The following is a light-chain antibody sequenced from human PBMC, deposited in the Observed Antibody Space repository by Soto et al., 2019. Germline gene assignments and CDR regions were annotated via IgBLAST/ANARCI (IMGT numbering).Light chain of an antibody. CDR3: QQYDNSPYT. Sequence: EIVLPQSPGTLSLSPGERATLSCRASQSISSSYLAWYQQKPGQAPGLLIPVPSRKATGIPDRFSGSGFGTDFTLTISRLEPEHFAVYYCQQYDNSPYTFGQGTKLEIK. CDR1: QSISSSY. CDR2: VPS. J-gene: IGKJ2*01. V-gene: IGKV3-20*01.